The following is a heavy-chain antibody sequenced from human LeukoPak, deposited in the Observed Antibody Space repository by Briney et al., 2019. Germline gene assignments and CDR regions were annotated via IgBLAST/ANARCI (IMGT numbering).Heavy chain of an antibody. CDR2: ISGSSSYI. D-gene: IGHD6-19*01. Sequence: PGGSLRLSCAASGFTFSSYSMDWVRQAPGKGLEWVSSISGSSSYIYYADSVKGRFTISRDNAKNSLYLQMNSLRAEDTAVYYCARAHSGWYDYWGQGTLVTVSS. V-gene: IGHV3-21*01. CDR3: ARAHSGWYDY. J-gene: IGHJ4*02. CDR1: GFTFSSYS.